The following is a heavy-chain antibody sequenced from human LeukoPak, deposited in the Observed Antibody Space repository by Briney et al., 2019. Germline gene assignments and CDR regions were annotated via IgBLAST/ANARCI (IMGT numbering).Heavy chain of an antibody. J-gene: IGHJ3*02. CDR1: GGSISSYY. CDR3: ARALEPWAFDI. V-gene: IGHV4-59*01. D-gene: IGHD1-1*01. CDR2: IYYSGST. Sequence: PSETLSLTCTVSGGSISSYYWSWIRQPPGKGLEWIGYIYYSGSTNYNPSLKSRVTISVGTSKNQFSLKLSSVTAADTAVYYCARALEPWAFDIWGQGTMVTVS.